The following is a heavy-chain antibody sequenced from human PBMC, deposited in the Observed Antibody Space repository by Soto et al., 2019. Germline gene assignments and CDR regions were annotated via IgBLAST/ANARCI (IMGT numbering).Heavy chain of an antibody. CDR2: ISRSSTNI. CDR3: ERGVLPISSTSWFDP. V-gene: IGHV3-21*01. D-gene: IGHD3-16*01. J-gene: IGHJ5*02. Sequence: EVQLVESGGGLVNPGGSLRLSCVVSGFPFSTSNMNWVRQAPGKGLEWVSFISRSSTNIYYADSLKGRFTISRDDAENSLILQMNSLRAEDTAVYYCERGVLPISSTSWFDPWGQGTLVTVSS. CDR1: GFPFSTSN.